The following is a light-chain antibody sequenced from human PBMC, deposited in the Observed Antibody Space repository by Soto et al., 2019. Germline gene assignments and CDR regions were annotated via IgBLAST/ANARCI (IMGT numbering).Light chain of an antibody. CDR2: GAS. V-gene: IGKV3-20*01. CDR1: QSVSSSY. J-gene: IGKJ3*01. Sequence: EIVLTQSPGTLYLSPGERATLSCRASQSVSSSYLAWYQQKPGQAPRLLIYGASSRATGIPDRLSGSGSGTDFTLTISRLEPEDFAVYYCQQYGSSLFTFGPGTKVDIK. CDR3: QQYGSSLFT.